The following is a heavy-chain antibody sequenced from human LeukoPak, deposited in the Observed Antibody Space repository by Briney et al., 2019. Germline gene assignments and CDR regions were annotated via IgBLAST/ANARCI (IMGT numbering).Heavy chain of an antibody. Sequence: GASVKVSCKASGYTFTSYGISWVRQAPGQGLEWMGWISAYNGNTNYAQKLQGRVTMTTDTSTSTAYMELRSLRSDDTAVYYCARDYVVRGVIITLNYFDYWGQGTLVTVSS. J-gene: IGHJ4*02. CDR2: ISAYNGNT. CDR1: GYTFTSYG. D-gene: IGHD3-10*01. CDR3: ARDYVVRGVIITLNYFDY. V-gene: IGHV1-18*01.